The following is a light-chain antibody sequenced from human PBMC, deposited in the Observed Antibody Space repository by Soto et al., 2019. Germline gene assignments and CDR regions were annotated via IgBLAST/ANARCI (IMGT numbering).Light chain of an antibody. CDR1: RSVSSD. V-gene: IGKV3-15*01. J-gene: IGKJ1*01. CDR3: QQYNNWPRT. CDR2: GAS. Sequence: EIVMTQSPATLSVSPGERATLSCRASRSVSSDLAWYHQKPGQAPRLLIYGASTRATGIPARFIGSGSGTEFTLTINSLQSEDFAVYYCQQYNNWPRTFGQGTKVEIK.